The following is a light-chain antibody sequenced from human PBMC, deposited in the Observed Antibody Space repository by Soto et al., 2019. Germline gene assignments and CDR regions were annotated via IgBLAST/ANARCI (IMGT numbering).Light chain of an antibody. CDR1: QTLSTNS. Sequence: EIVLTQSPGTLSLSPGERATLSCRASQTLSTNSLAWYQQRLGQTPRLLIYAASTRDTDIPDRFNGSGSVTDFALTISRLEPEDFALYYGQQDDASPLTFGPGTKVDVK. CDR2: AAS. V-gene: IGKV3-20*01. J-gene: IGKJ3*01. CDR3: QQDDASPLT.